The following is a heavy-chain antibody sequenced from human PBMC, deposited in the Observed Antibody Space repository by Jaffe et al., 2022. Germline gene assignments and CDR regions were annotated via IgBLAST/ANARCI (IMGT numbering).Heavy chain of an antibody. CDR2: IDPRGDRT. CDR1: GYSFTSYY. V-gene: IGHV1-46*03. D-gene: IGHD4-4*01. J-gene: IGHJ4*02. Sequence: QVQLVQSGAEVKKPGASVKVSCKASGYSFTSYYMHWVRQAPGQGLEWMGIIDPRGDRTSYAQKFQGRVTMTRDTSTSTVYMELSSLRSEDTAVYYCARAPYSNSDYFDYWGQGTLVTVSS. CDR3: ARAPYSNSDYFDY.